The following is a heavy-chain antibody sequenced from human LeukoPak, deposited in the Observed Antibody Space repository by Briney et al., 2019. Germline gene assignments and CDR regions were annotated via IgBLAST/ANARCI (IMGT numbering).Heavy chain of an antibody. Sequence: GGSLRPSCAASGFTFSSYAMSWVRQAPGKGLEWVSAISGSGGSTYYADSVKGRFTISRDNSKNTLYLQMNSLRAEDTAVYYCAKLPYYYDSSGYPTLGGVDYWGQGTLVTVSS. CDR2: ISGSGGST. CDR1: GFTFSSYA. D-gene: IGHD3-22*01. V-gene: IGHV3-23*01. J-gene: IGHJ4*02. CDR3: AKLPYYYDSSGYPTLGGVDY.